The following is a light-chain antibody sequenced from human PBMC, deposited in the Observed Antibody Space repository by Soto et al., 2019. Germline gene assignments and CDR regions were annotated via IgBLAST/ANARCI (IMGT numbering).Light chain of an antibody. CDR1: QRITNS. CDR3: QQTYSPPFT. Sequence: DIQMTQSPSSLSAAVGDRVTIPCRASQRITNSLNWDQQKPGRAPNLLIYAASSLQRGAPSRFSGSGSGTDFTLTISSLQPDDFATYYCQQTYSPPFTVGPGTKVHIK. J-gene: IGKJ3*01. V-gene: IGKV1-39*01. CDR2: AAS.